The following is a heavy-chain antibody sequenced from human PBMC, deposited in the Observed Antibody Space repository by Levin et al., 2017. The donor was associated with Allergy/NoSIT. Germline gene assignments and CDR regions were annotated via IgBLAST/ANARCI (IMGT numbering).Heavy chain of an antibody. V-gene: IGHV3-30*18. J-gene: IGHJ4*02. D-gene: IGHD4/OR15-4a*01. CDR1: GFLFDNFD. CDR3: AKDQGGAAIDY. CDR2: ISSNGSKK. Sequence: GESLKISCAASGFLFDNFDMHWVRQAPGMGLEWVALISSNGSKKWYADSVKGRFTISRDNSQNTLFLQMNSLRGGDTAVYHCAKDQGGAAIDYWGQGILVSVSS.